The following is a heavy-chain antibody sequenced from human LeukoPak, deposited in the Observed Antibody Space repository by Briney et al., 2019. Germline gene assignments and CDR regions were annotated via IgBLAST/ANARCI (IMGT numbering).Heavy chain of an antibody. V-gene: IGHV4-34*01. J-gene: IGHJ6*03. CDR2: INHSGST. CDR3: ARGPGYCSSTSCYGLYMDV. Sequence: SETLSLTCAVYGGSFSGYYWSWIRQPPGKGLEWIGEINHSGSTNYNPSLKSRVTISVDTSKNQFSLKLSSVTAADTAVYYCARGPGYCSSTSCYGLYMDVWGKGTTVTISS. D-gene: IGHD2-2*01. CDR1: GGSFSGYY.